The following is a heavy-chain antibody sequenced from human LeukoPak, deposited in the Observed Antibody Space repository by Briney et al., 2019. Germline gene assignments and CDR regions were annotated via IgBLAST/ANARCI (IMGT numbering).Heavy chain of an antibody. CDR3: ARVDYYGSGRLDY. J-gene: IGHJ4*02. D-gene: IGHD3-10*01. V-gene: IGHV4-31*03. Sequence: PQTLSLTCTVSGGSISSGGYYWSWIRQHPGKGLEWIGYIYYSGSTYYNPSLKSRVTISVDTSKNQFSLKLSSVTAADTAVYYCARVDYYGSGRLDYWGQGTLVTVSS. CDR1: GGSISSGGYY. CDR2: IYYSGST.